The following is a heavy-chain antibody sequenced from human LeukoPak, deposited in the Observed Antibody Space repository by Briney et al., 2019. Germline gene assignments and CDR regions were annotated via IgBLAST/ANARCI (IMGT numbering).Heavy chain of an antibody. CDR3: ARFFRIGNWFDP. J-gene: IGHJ5*02. V-gene: IGHV3-48*04. Sequence: GGSLRLSCAASGFTFSSYSMNWVRQAPGKGLEWVSYIISSSSTIYYADSVKGRFTISRDNAKNSLYLQMNSLRAEDTAVYYCARFFRIGNWFDPWGQGTLVTVSS. D-gene: IGHD2/OR15-2a*01. CDR2: IISSSSTI. CDR1: GFTFSSYS.